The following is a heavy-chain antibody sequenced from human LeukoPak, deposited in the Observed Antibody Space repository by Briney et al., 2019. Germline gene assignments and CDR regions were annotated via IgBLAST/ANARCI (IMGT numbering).Heavy chain of an antibody. CDR2: VSGSGGGT. D-gene: IGHD1-14*01. V-gene: IGHV3-23*01. CDR3: AKVWPGDHYCPRYY. CDR1: GFTFSTYA. Sequence: GGSLRLSCAASGFTFSTYAMSWVRQAPGKGLEWVSGVSGSGGGTYYADSVKGRFTVSRDNSKNPLQLQINSLRIHETAVYYCAKVWPGDHYCPRYYRGQGTLVTVSS. J-gene: IGHJ4*02.